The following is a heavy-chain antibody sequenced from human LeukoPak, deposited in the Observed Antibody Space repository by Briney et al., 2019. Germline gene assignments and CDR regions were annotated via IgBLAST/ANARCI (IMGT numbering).Heavy chain of an antibody. CDR1: GFTFSSYA. CDR3: ARDWANFDY. J-gene: IGHJ4*02. Sequence: GGSLRLSCAASGFTFSSYAMHWVRQAPGKGLEWVAVISYDGSNKYYADSVEGRFTISRDNSKNTLYLQMNSLRAEDTAVYYCARDWANFDYWGQGTLVTVSS. V-gene: IGHV3-30*04. CDR2: ISYDGSNK. D-gene: IGHD3-16*01.